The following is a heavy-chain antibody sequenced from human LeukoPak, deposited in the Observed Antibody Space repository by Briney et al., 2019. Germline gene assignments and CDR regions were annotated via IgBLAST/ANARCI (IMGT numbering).Heavy chain of an antibody. Sequence: SETLSLTCTVSGGSISSSNYYWGWIRQPPGKGLEWIGYIFNSGSTYYNPSLKSRVTILVDTSKNQFSLKLSSVTAADTAVYYCARDRHKLVDIVAGILDYWGQGTLVTVSS. CDR3: ARDRHKLVDIVAGILDY. CDR1: GGSISSSNYY. V-gene: IGHV4-39*07. D-gene: IGHD5-12*01. J-gene: IGHJ4*02. CDR2: IFNSGST.